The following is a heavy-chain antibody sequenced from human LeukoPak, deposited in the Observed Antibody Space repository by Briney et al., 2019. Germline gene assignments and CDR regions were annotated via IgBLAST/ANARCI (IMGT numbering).Heavy chain of an antibody. V-gene: IGHV4-59*12. D-gene: IGHD2-21*01. J-gene: IGHJ4*02. CDR1: GGSISSYY. Sequence: SETLSLTCTVSGGSISSYYWSWIRQPPGKGLEWIGYIYYSGSTNYNPSLKSRVTISVDTSKNQFSLKLSSVTAADTAVYYCARDPYCGGDCTGTNYWGQGTLVTVSS. CDR2: IYYSGST. CDR3: ARDPYCGGDCTGTNY.